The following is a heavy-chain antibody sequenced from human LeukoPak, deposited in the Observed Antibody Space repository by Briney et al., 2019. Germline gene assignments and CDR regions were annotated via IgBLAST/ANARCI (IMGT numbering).Heavy chain of an antibody. CDR1: GYTFTTYA. D-gene: IGHD5-18*01. J-gene: IGHJ4*02. Sequence: GASVKVSCKTSGYTFTTYAISWVRQAPGQGLEWMGWINPNSGNPTNAQGFFTGRYVFSLDTSVNTAYLQITGLKADDTAVYYCGRDPKLGIRGYTYGYIDFWGQGTLVTVAS. V-gene: IGHV7-4-1*02. CDR2: INPNSGNP. CDR3: GRDPKLGIRGYTYGYIDF.